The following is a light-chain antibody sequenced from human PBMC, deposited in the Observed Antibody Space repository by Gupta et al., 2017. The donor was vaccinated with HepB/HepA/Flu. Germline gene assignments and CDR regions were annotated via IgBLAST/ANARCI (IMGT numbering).Light chain of an antibody. V-gene: IGKV4-1*01. J-gene: IGKJ2*01. CDR2: WAS. Sequence: DTVTTQPPDSLAVSLRERATIHCKSSQSVLYSSNNKNYLAWYQQKPGQPPKLLIYWASTRESGVPDRFSGSGSGTDFTLTISSLQAEDVAVYYCQQYHSPPYTFGQGTKLEIK. CDR3: QQYHSPPYT. CDR1: QSVLYSSNNKNY.